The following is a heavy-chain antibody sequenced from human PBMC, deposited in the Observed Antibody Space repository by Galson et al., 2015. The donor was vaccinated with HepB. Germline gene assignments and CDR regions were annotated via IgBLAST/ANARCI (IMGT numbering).Heavy chain of an antibody. CDR2: IIPILGIA. J-gene: IGHJ3*02. D-gene: IGHD3-3*01. CDR1: GGTFSSYA. V-gene: IGHV1-69*04. CDR3: ATGGITIFGVVNHAFDI. Sequence: SVKVSCKASGGTFSSYAISWVRQAPGQGLEWMGRIIPILGIANYAQKFQGRVTITADKSTSTAYMELSSLRSEDTAVYYCATGGITIFGVVNHAFDIWGQGTMVTVSS.